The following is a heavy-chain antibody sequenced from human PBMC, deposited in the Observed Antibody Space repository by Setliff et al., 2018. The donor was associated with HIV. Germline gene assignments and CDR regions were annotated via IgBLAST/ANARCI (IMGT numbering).Heavy chain of an antibody. CDR1: GYSISSGYY. CDR2: IYHSGGT. V-gene: IGHV4-38-2*02. Sequence: SETLSLTCAVSGYSISSGYYWGWIRQPPRKGLQWIGSIYHSGGTYYNPSLKSRVTMSVDTSKNQFSLKLTSVTAADTAVYYCARDFVHLTNYYDSDRYVYWGQGTLVTVSS. CDR3: ARDFVHLTNYYDSDRYVY. J-gene: IGHJ4*02. D-gene: IGHD3-22*01.